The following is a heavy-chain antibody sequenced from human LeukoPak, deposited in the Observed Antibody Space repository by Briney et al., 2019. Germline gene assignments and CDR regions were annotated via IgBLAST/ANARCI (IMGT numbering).Heavy chain of an antibody. J-gene: IGHJ6*03. Sequence: PGGSLRLSCAASRFTFSSYSMNWVRQAPGKGVEWVSYISSSSSTIYYADSVKGRFTISRDNAKNSLNLQMDSLRAEDTAVYYCARGGSQYYYYYMDVWGKGTTVTVSS. CDR2: ISSSSSTI. CDR1: RFTFSSYS. CDR3: ARGGSQYYYYYMDV. V-gene: IGHV3-48*01. D-gene: IGHD1-26*01.